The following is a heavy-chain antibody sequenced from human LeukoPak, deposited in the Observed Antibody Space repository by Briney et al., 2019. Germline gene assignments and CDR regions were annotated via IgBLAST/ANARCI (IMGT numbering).Heavy chain of an antibody. D-gene: IGHD6-6*01. V-gene: IGHV4-59*08. J-gene: IGHJ6*02. CDR1: GGSISSYY. CDR3: ARLSSTLYYSMDV. Sequence: SETLSLTCAVSGGSISSYYWTWIRQPPGKGLEWVGYIQNSAIYRAKIRSSPSLQSRVSLSIDTSKNQVSLTVNSVTAADTAVYYCARLSSTLYYSMDVWGPGTAVTVSS. CDR2: IQNSAIYRAKI.